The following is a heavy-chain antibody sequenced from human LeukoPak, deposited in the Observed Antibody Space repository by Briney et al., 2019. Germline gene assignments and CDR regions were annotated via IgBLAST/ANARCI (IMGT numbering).Heavy chain of an antibody. CDR1: GFTFSSYW. D-gene: IGHD2-21*02. CDR3: ARDQTTECGGDCYSRPGAFDI. CDR2: SKQDASDK. Sequence: GGSLRLSCAASGFTFSSYWMSWVRQAPGKGLEWVANSKQDASDKYYVDSVKGRFTISRDNSKNTLYLQMNSLRAEDTAVYYCARDQTTECGGDCYSRPGAFDIWGQGTMVTVSS. V-gene: IGHV3-7*01. J-gene: IGHJ3*02.